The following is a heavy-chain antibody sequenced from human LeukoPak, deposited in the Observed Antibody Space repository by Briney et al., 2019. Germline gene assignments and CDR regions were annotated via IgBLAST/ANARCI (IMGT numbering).Heavy chain of an antibody. CDR2: IWYDGSNK. CDR3: ARATGDRYFDY. V-gene: IGHV3-30*19. D-gene: IGHD7-27*01. CDR1: GFTFSSYG. J-gene: IGHJ4*02. Sequence: GGSLRLSCAASGFTFSSYGMHWVRQAPGKGLEWVAVIWYDGSNKYYADSVKGRFTISRDNSGNTLYLQMNSLRPEDTAVYYCARATGDRYFDYWGQGTLVTVSS.